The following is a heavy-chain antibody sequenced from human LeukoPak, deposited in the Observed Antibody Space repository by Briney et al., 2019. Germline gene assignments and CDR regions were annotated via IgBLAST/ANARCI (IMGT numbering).Heavy chain of an antibody. Sequence: PSETLSLTCAVYSGSFSGYYWSWIRQPPGKGLEWIGEINHSGSTNYNPSLKSRVTISVDTSKNQFSLKLSSVTAADTAVYYCAGEGLYDYVWGSYRHPRYFDYWGQGTLVTVSS. CDR2: INHSGST. CDR3: AGEGLYDYVWGSYRHPRYFDY. V-gene: IGHV4-34*01. D-gene: IGHD3-16*02. CDR1: SGSFSGYY. J-gene: IGHJ4*02.